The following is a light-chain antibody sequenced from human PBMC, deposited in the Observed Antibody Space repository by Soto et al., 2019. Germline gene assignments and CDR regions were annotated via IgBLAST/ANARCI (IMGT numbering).Light chain of an antibody. Sequence: MLMTQSPASLSVSPGEKVSLSCWASQSVTNKLAWYQQRPGQPPRLLLYDASTRATGVPATFSGSGSGTDFTLTISSLQSEDLGFYYCLQYHYGPRTFVQGTKVEIX. J-gene: IGKJ1*01. CDR3: LQYHYGPRT. V-gene: IGKV3-15*01. CDR2: DAS. CDR1: QSVTNK.